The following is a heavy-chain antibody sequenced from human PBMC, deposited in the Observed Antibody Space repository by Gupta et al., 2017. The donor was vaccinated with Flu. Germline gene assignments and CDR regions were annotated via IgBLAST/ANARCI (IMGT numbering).Heavy chain of an antibody. D-gene: IGHD3-3*01. CDR3: ARSISRRFLEWLLNYYYYMDV. CDR2: MNPNSGNT. CDR1: GYTFTSYD. J-gene: IGHJ6*03. V-gene: IGHV1-8*01. Sequence: QVQLVQSGAEVKKPGASVKVSCKASGYTFTSYDINWVRQATGQGLEWMGWMNPNSGNTGYAQKFQGRVTMTRNTSISTAYMELSSLRSEDTAVYYCARSISRRFLEWLLNYYYYMDVWGKGTTVTVSS.